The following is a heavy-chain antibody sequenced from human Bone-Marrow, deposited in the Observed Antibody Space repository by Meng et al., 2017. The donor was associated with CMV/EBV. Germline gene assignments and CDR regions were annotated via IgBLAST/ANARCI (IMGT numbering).Heavy chain of an antibody. CDR3: ARNYGSGPRPTDI. Sequence: GGSLRLSCAASGFTFSSYAMHWVRQAPGKGLEWVSYISSSGSTIYYADSVKGRFTISRDNAKNSLYLQMNSLRAEDTAVYYCARNYGSGPRPTDIWGERTMVTVSS. CDR1: GFTFSSYA. CDR2: ISSSGSTI. D-gene: IGHD3-10*01. V-gene: IGHV3-48*03. J-gene: IGHJ3*02.